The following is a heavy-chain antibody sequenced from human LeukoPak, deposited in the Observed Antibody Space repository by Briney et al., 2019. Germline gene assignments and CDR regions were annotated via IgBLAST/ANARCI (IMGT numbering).Heavy chain of an antibody. J-gene: IGHJ4*02. V-gene: IGHV3-7*01. CDR1: GLTYSNYW. D-gene: IGHD6-19*01. Sequence: GWTLSLSRAVSGLTYSNYWMTGVRPAPGKGLEWVANVKKNGSERYYVDSVKGLFTVSTDKAKKSLYLQMDSLRAEDTAAYDCAKVTGSGWTIGGDIDYWGQGTLVTVSS. CDR2: VKKNGSER. CDR3: AKVTGSGWTIGGDIDY.